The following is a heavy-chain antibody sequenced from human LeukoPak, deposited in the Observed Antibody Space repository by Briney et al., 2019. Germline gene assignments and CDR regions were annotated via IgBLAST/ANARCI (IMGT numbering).Heavy chain of an antibody. CDR3: AREGYDFWSGSLVRYYYYGMDV. Sequence: ASVKVSCKASGGTFSSYAISWVRQAPGQGLEWMGGIIPIFGTANYAQKFQGRVTITADESTSTAYMELSSLRSEDTAVCYCAREGYDFWSGSLVRYYYYGMDVWGQGTTVTVSS. V-gene: IGHV1-69*13. D-gene: IGHD3-3*01. J-gene: IGHJ6*02. CDR2: IIPIFGTA. CDR1: GGTFSSYA.